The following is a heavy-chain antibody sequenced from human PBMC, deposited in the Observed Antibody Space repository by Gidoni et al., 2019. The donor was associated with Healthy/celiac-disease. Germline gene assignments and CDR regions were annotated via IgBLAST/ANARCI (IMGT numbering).Heavy chain of an antibody. D-gene: IGHD4-17*01. CDR3: ARDGNDYGDTQSMDV. Sequence: EVQLVESGGGLVKPGGSLRLSCAASGFTFSSYSMNWVRQAPGKGLEWVSSISSSSSYIYYADSVKGRFTISRDNAKNSLYLQMNSLRAEDTAVYYCARDGNDYGDTQSMDVWGKGTTVTVSS. CDR1: GFTFSSYS. J-gene: IGHJ6*03. CDR2: ISSSSSYI. V-gene: IGHV3-21*01.